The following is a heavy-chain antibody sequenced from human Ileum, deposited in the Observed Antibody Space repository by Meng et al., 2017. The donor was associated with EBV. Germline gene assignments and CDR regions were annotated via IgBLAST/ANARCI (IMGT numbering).Heavy chain of an antibody. CDR1: GGSISSSSYY. CDR3: ARGSTPAAGAY. D-gene: IGHD6-13*01. CDR2: MYSSGTT. Sequence: QLHLQESRPGLVKPSETLSLICTVSGGSISSSSYYWGWIRPPPGKGLEWIGSMYSSGTTNYNPSLTSRVTISLDTSKNQFSLKLSSVTAADTAVYYCARGSTPAAGAYWGQGTLVTVSS. J-gene: IGHJ4*02. V-gene: IGHV4-39*07.